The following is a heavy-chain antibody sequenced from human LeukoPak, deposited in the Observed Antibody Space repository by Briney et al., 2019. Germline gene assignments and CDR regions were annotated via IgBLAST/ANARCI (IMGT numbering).Heavy chain of an antibody. V-gene: IGHV3-30-3*01. CDR1: GFTFSSYA. J-gene: IGHJ4*02. Sequence: PGGSLRLPCAASGFTFSSYAMHWVRQAPGKGLEWVAVISYDGSNKYYADSVKGRFTISRDNSKNTLYLQMNSLRAEDTAVYYCARDSSGYDYWGQGTLVTVSS. CDR3: ARDSSGYDY. D-gene: IGHD3-22*01. CDR2: ISYDGSNK.